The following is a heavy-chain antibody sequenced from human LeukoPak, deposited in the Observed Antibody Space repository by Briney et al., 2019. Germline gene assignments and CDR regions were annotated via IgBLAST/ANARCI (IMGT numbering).Heavy chain of an antibody. CDR1: GGTFSSYA. D-gene: IGHD2-15*01. CDR3: ARRGGYVGDAFDI. CDR2: IIPIFGTA. Sequence: SVKVSCKASGGTFSSYAISWVRQAPGQGLEWMGGIIPIFGTANYAQKFQGRVTITTDESTSTAYMELSSLRSEDTAVYYCARRGGYVGDAFDIWGQGTMVTVSS. V-gene: IGHV1-69*05. J-gene: IGHJ3*02.